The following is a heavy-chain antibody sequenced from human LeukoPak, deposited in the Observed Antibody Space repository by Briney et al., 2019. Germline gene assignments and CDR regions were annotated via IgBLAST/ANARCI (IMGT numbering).Heavy chain of an antibody. J-gene: IGHJ4*02. CDR2: IYYSGST. Sequence: SETLSLTCTVSGGSISSSSYYWGWIRQPPGKGLEWTGSIYYSGSTYYNQSLKSRVTISVDTSTTPFSLKLSSLTAADTAVYYCARPSRSMVRGRGADSWGQGTLVTVSS. CDR1: GGSISSSSYY. V-gene: IGHV4-39*01. D-gene: IGHD3-10*01. CDR3: ARPSRSMVRGRGADS.